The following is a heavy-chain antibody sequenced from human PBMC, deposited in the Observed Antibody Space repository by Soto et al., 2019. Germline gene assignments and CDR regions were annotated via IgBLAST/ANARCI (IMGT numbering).Heavy chain of an antibody. CDR3: ARDGGYSGYDPYYYGMDV. Sequence: KPSETLSLTCTVSGGSISSYYWSWIRQPPGKGLEWIGYIYYSGSTNYNPSLKSRVTISVDTSKNQFSLKLSSVTAADTAVYYCARDGGYSGYDPYYYGMDVWGQGTTVTVSS. J-gene: IGHJ6*02. CDR2: IYYSGST. CDR1: GGSISSYY. D-gene: IGHD5-12*01. V-gene: IGHV4-59*01.